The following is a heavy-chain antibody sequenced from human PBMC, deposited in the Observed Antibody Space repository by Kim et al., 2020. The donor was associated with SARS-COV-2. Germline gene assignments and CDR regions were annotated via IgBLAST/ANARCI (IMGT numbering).Heavy chain of an antibody. D-gene: IGHD2-2*01. CDR3: ARDSDLVVPAAMFYGMDV. V-gene: IGHV1-18*01. J-gene: IGHJ6*04. Sequence: ASVKVSCKASGYTFTSYGISWVRQAPGQGLEWMGWISAYNGNTNYAQKLQGRVTMTTDTSTSTAYMELRSLRSDDTAVYYCARDSDLVVPAAMFYGMDVWGEGTTFPVSS. CDR2: ISAYNGNT. CDR1: GYTFTSYG.